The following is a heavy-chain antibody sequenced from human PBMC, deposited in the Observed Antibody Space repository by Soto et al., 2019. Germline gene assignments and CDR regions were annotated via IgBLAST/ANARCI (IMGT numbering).Heavy chain of an antibody. J-gene: IGHJ6*02. CDR3: ARDHVDIVATGPNCSGGSCYHYYYYGMDV. V-gene: IGHV1-2*02. D-gene: IGHD2-15*01. CDR1: GYTFTGYY. Sequence: AASVKVSCKASGYTFTGYYMHWVRQAPGQGLEWMGWIVVGSGSTNYAQKFQDRVTMTRDTSTSTAYMELSRLRSDDTAVYYCARDHVDIVATGPNCSGGSCYHYYYYGMDVWGQGTTVTVSS. CDR2: IVVGSGST.